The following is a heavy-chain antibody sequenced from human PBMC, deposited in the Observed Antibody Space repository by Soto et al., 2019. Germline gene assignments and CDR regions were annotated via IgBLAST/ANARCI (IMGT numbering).Heavy chain of an antibody. CDR3: AREWYYYGSGSYYNYYYGMDV. CDR2: INSDGSST. Sequence: PGGSLRLSCAASGFTFSSYWMHWVRQAPGKGLVWVSRINSDGSSTSYADSVKGRFTISRDNSKNTLYLQMNSLRAEDTAVYYCAREWYYYGSGSYYNYYYGMDVWGQGTTVTVSS. V-gene: IGHV3-74*01. CDR1: GFTFSSYW. J-gene: IGHJ6*02. D-gene: IGHD3-10*01.